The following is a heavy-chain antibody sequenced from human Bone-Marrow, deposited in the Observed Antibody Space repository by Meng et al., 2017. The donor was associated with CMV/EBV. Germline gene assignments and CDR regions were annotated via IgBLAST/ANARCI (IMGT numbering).Heavy chain of an antibody. V-gene: IGHV1-2*02. J-gene: IGHJ6*02. CDR1: RHTFTGYY. Sequence: ASVKVSCKAPRHTFTGYYMHWVRQAPGQGLEWMGWINPNSGGTNYAQKFQGRVTMTRDTSISTAYMELSRLKSDDTAVYYCARGPLPVNEYPKIVTYYYYGMDVWGQGTTVTVSS. CDR3: ARGPLPVNEYPKIVTYYYYGMDV. D-gene: IGHD2-2*01. CDR2: INPNSGGT.